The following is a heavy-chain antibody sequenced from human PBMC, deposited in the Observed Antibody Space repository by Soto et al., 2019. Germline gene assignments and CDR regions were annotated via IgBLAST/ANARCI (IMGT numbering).Heavy chain of an antibody. CDR3: AKTLYYGSGSYYNQHYHYGMDV. V-gene: IGHV3-30*18. D-gene: IGHD3-10*01. J-gene: IGHJ6*02. CDR1: GSTFSSYG. CDR2: ISYDGSNK. Sequence: GSLRPSGTASGSTFSSYGMHWVRQAPGKGLEWVAVISYDGSNKYYADSVKGRFTISRDNSKNTLYLQMNSLRAEDTAVYYCAKTLYYGSGSYYNQHYHYGMDVWGQGTTVTRLL.